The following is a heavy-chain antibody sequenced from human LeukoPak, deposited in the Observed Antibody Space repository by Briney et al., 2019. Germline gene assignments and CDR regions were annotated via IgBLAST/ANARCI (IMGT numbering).Heavy chain of an antibody. CDR3: ARESQQLVQK. D-gene: IGHD6-13*01. Sequence: PGGSLRLSCAASGFTFSSYAMHWVRQAPGKGLEWVAVISYDGSNKYYADSVKGRFTISRDNSKNTLYLQMNSLRAEDTAVYYCARESQQLVQKWGQGTLVTVSS. CDR2: ISYDGSNK. J-gene: IGHJ4*02. V-gene: IGHV3-30-3*01. CDR1: GFTFSSYA.